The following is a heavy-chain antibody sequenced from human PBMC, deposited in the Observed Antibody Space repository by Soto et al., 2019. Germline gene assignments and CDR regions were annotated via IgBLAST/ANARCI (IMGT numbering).Heavy chain of an antibody. J-gene: IGHJ3*02. Sequence: GGSLRLSCAASGFTFSNYWMHWVRQAPGKGLVWVSHINSDESSTTYADSVKGRFTISRDNAKNTLYLQMNSLRAEDTAVYYCARDYCASTRCFPDIWGQGIMVTVS. CDR1: GFTFSNYW. D-gene: IGHD2-2*01. CDR3: ARDYCASTRCFPDI. V-gene: IGHV3-74*01. CDR2: INSDESST.